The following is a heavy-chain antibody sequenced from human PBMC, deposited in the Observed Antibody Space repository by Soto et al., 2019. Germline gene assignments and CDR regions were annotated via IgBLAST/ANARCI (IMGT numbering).Heavy chain of an antibody. CDR2: IDPSDSYT. CDR1: GYSFTSYW. D-gene: IGHD2-2*01. V-gene: IGHV5-10-1*01. CDR3: ARSDIVVVPAAMGHYDIDY. J-gene: IGHJ4*02. Sequence: GESLKISCKGSGYSFTSYWISWVRQMPGKGLEWMGRIDPSDSYTNYSPSFQGHVTISADKSISTAYLQWSSLKASDTAMYYCARSDIVVVPAAMGHYDIDYWGQGTLVTVSS.